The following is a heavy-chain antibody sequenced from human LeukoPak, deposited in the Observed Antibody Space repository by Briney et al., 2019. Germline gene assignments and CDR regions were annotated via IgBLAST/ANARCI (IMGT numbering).Heavy chain of an antibody. Sequence: SETLSLTCTVSGGSISSSGYYWGWIRQPPGKGLEWIGNIYYVGSTYYNPSLKSRVTISVDTSKNQFSLKLSSVTAADTAVYYCARWVAGERDAFDIWGQGTMVTVSS. J-gene: IGHJ3*02. CDR2: IYYVGST. CDR3: ARWVAGERDAFDI. CDR1: GGSISSSGYY. D-gene: IGHD3-10*01. V-gene: IGHV4-39*07.